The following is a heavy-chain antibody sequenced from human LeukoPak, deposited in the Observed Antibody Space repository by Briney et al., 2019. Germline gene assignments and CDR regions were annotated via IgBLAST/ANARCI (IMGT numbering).Heavy chain of an antibody. J-gene: IGHJ4*02. CDR2: ISGSGGST. V-gene: IGHV3-23*01. CDR3: AKLPDHYDFWSGYSEYYFDY. D-gene: IGHD3-3*01. Sequence: PGGSLRLSCTVSGFTVSSNSWSWVRQAPGKGLEWVSAISGSGGSTYYADSVKGRFTISRDNSKNTLYLQMNSLRAEDTAVYYCAKLPDHYDFWSGYSEYYFDYWGQGTLVTVSS. CDR1: GFTVSSNS.